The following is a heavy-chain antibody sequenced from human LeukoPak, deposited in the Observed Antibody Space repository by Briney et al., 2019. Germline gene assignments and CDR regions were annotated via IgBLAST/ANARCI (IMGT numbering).Heavy chain of an antibody. J-gene: IGHJ4*02. V-gene: IGHV1-2*02. CDR3: ARENIEQWPAFDY. CDR1: GYTFTGYY. D-gene: IGHD1/OR15-1a*01. Sequence: GASVKVSCKASGYTFTGYYLHWVRQAPGQGPEWMGWINGNSGGTKYAQKFEGRVTMTSDTSTSTVQMDPGTLRSDDTAVYYCARENIEQWPAFDYWGQGTPVTVSS. CDR2: INGNSGGT.